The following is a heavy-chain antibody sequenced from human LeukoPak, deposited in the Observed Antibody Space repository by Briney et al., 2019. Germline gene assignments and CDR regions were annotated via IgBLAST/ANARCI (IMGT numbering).Heavy chain of an antibody. V-gene: IGHV4-31*03. CDR3: ARDPSGSYYHAFDI. Sequence: PSETLSLTCTVSGGSINSGGYYWSWIRQHPGKGLEWIGYISNSGSTNYNPSLKSRVTISVDKSKNQFSLKLSSVTAADTAVYYCARDPSGSYYHAFDIWGQGTMVTVSS. CDR2: ISNSGST. J-gene: IGHJ3*02. D-gene: IGHD1-26*01. CDR1: GGSINSGGYY.